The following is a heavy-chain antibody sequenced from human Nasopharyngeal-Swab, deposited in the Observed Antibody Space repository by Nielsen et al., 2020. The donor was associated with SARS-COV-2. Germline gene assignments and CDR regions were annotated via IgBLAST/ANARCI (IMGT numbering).Heavy chain of an antibody. J-gene: IGHJ4*02. D-gene: IGHD2-21*02. V-gene: IGHV4-59*01. Sequence: WMRQYPGKGLEWIGYIYYSGSTNYNPSLKSRVTISVDTSKNQFSLKLSSVTAADTAVYYCARCGGDCLKTPTLYYFDYWGQGTLVTVSS. CDR3: ARCGGDCLKTPTLYYFDY. CDR2: IYYSGST.